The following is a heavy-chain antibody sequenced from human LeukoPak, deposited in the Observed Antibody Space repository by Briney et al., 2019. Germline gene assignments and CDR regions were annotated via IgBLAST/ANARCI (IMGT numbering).Heavy chain of an antibody. J-gene: IGHJ3*02. V-gene: IGHV3-30-3*01. CDR1: GFTFSSYA. Sequence: GGSLRLSCAVSGFTFSSYAMQWVRQAPGKGLDWVAVISYDGSNKYYADSVKGRFTISRDNAKNSLYLQMNSLRAEDTALYYCAKDIRSGFDAFDIWGQGTMVTVSS. D-gene: IGHD6-19*01. CDR2: ISYDGSNK. CDR3: AKDIRSGFDAFDI.